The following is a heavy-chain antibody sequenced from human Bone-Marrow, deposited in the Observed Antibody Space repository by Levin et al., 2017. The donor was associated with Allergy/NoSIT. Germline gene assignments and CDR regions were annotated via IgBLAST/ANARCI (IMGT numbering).Heavy chain of an antibody. V-gene: IGHV3-23*01. D-gene: IGHD2-2*02. Sequence: GESLKISYAVSGFTLSNYAMTWVRQAPGKGLEWVSAISGGGGDTFYADSVKGRFTISRDKSKNTLYMQMDSLRVEDAAVYYCARVIVVIPTAIPALHAPLDYWGPGTLVTVSS. CDR2: ISGGGGDT. CDR1: GFTLSNYA. J-gene: IGHJ4*02. CDR3: ARVIVVIPTAIPALHAPLDY.